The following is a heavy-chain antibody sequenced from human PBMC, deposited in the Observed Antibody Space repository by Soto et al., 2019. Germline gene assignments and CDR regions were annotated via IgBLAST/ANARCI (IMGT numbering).Heavy chain of an antibody. J-gene: IGHJ4*02. CDR2: INHSGST. CDR3: ARDLYGWPFDY. CDR1: GGSFSGYY. V-gene: IGHV4-34*01. D-gene: IGHD3-16*01. Sequence: QVQLQQWGAGLLKPSETLSLTCAVYGGSFSGYYWSWIRQPTGKGLEWIGEINHSGSTNYNPSLKSRVTISVDTSKNQFSLKLSSVTAAGTAVYYCARDLYGWPFDYWGQGTLVTVSS.